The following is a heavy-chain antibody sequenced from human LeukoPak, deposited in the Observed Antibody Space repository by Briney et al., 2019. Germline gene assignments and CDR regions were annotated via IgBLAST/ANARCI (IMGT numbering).Heavy chain of an antibody. V-gene: IGHV5-51*01. D-gene: IGHD7-27*01. CDR2: IYPGDSNI. CDR1: GDIFSSYW. J-gene: IGHJ4*02. CDR3: ARENWGSGDY. Sequence: LGESLKISCKSSGDIFSSYWIGWVRQVPGKGLEWMGIIYPGDSNIKYSPSFEGQVTISTDESINTVYLQWSSLKASDTAIYYCARENWGSGDYWGQGTLVTVSS.